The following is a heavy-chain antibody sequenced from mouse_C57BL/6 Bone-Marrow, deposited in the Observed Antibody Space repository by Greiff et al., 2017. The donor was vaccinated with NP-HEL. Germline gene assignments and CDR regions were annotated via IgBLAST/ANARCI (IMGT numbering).Heavy chain of an antibody. Sequence: QVQLQQSGAELVKPGASVKISCKASGYAFSSYWMNWVKQRPGKGLEWIGQIYPGDGDTNYNGKVKGKATLTADKSSSTAYMQLSSLTSEDSAVYYGAREAYYSKRGSFDYWGQGTTLTVSS. D-gene: IGHD2-5*01. CDR2: IYPGDGDT. CDR1: GYAFSSYW. V-gene: IGHV1-80*01. J-gene: IGHJ2*01. CDR3: AREAYYSKRGSFDY.